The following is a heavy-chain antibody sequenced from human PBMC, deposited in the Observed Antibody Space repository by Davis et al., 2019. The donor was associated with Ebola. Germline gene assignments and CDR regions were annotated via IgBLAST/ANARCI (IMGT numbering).Heavy chain of an antibody. CDR2: INHSGST. CDR1: GGSFSGYY. Sequence: ESLKISCAVYGGSFSGYYWSWIRQPPGKGLEWIGEINHSGSTNYNPSLKSRVTISVDTSKNQFSLKLTSVTAADTAVYSCAGIAATGSYWGQGALVTVSS. D-gene: IGHD6-13*01. J-gene: IGHJ4*02. CDR3: AGIAATGSY. V-gene: IGHV4-34*01.